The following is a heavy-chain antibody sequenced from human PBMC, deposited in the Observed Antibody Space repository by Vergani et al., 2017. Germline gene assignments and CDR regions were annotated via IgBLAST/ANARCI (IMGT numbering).Heavy chain of an antibody. CDR2: ISAYNGNT. J-gene: IGHJ4*02. CDR1: GYTFTSYG. Sequence: QVQLVQSGAEVKTPGASVTVSCKASGYTFTSYGISWVRQAPGQGLEWMGWISAYNGNTNYAQKLQGRVTMTTDTSTSTAYMELRSLRSDDTAVYYCARDRXITIFGVVIIPGDYWGQGTLVTVSS. V-gene: IGHV1-18*01. CDR3: ARDRXITIFGVVIIPGDY. D-gene: IGHD3-3*01.